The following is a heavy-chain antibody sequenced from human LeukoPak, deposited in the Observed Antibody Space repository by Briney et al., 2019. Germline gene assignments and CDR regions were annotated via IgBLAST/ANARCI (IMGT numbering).Heavy chain of an antibody. CDR1: GYTFTGYY. CDR2: INPNSGGT. CDR3: ARGAYGDYEIDY. Sequence: ASVKVSCKASGYTFTGYYMHWVRQAPGQGLEWMGWINPNSGGTNYAQKVQGRVTMTRDTSISTAYMELSRLRSDDTAVYYCARGAYGDYEIDYWGQGTLVTVSS. V-gene: IGHV1-2*02. D-gene: IGHD4-17*01. J-gene: IGHJ4*02.